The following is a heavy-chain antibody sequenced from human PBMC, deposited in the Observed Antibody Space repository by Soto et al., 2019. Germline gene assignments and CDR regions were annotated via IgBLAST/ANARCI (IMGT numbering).Heavy chain of an antibody. CDR3: ARPSRSYGSGSYYNEMDY. CDR1: GYTFTSYD. V-gene: IGHV1-8*01. J-gene: IGHJ4*02. D-gene: IGHD3-10*01. CDR2: MNPNTGKT. Sequence: ASVKVSCKASGYTFTSYDINWVRQASGQGLEWMGWMNPNTGKTGYAQKFQGRVTMTRDISISTAYLQWSSLKASDTAMYYCARPSRSYGSGSYYNEMDYWGQGTLVTVSS.